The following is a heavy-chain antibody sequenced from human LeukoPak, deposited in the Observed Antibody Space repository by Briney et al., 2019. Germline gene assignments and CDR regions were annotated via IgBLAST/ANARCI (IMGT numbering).Heavy chain of an antibody. J-gene: IGHJ4*02. CDR3: ARDNRYCSGGSCYNNFDY. Sequence: GASVKVSCKASGYTFTGYYMHWVRQAPGQGLEWMGWINPNSGGTNYAQKFQGRVTMTRDTSISTAYMELSRLRSDDTAVYYCARDNRYCSGGSCYNNFDYWGQGTLVTVSS. CDR1: GYTFTGYY. D-gene: IGHD2-15*01. CDR2: INPNSGGT. V-gene: IGHV1-2*02.